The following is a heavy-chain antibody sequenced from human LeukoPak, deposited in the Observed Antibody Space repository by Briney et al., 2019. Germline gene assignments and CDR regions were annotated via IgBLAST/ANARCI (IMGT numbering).Heavy chain of an antibody. CDR2: ISGSGGST. CDR1: GFTFSSYA. V-gene: IGHV3-23*01. D-gene: IGHD6-13*01. J-gene: IGHJ6*03. CDR3: AKKEPQLVHYYYYYMDV. Sequence: GGSLRLSCAASGFTFSSYAMSWVRQAPGKGLEWVSAISGSGGSTYYADSVKGRFTISRDNSKNTLYLQMNSLRAEDTAVYYCAKKEPQLVHYYYYYMDVWGKGTTVTVSS.